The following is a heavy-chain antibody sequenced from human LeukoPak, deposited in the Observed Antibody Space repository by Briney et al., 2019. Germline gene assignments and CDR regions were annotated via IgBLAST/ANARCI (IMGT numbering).Heavy chain of an antibody. D-gene: IGHD2-15*01. CDR2: IYTSGST. Sequence: TLSLTCTVSGGSISIYYWSWIRQPAGKGLEWIGRIYTSGSTNYNPSLKSRVTMSVDTSKNQFSLKLSSVTAADTAVYYCARDGARLGYCSGGSCYNNWFDPWGQGTLVTVSS. J-gene: IGHJ5*02. CDR1: GGSISIYY. CDR3: ARDGARLGYCSGGSCYNNWFDP. V-gene: IGHV4-4*07.